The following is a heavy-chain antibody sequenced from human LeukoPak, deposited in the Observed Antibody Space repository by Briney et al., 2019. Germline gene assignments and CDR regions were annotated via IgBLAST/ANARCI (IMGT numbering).Heavy chain of an antibody. J-gene: IGHJ6*02. D-gene: IGHD1-26*01. CDR2: ISDSGGNT. CDR1: GFTFNTYA. V-gene: IGHV3-23*01. CDR3: ARENDGSYSFWSGDRLGMDV. Sequence: PGGSLRLSCAASGFTFNTYAMSWVRQAPWERLQWVSGISDSGGNTYYADSVRGRFTISRDNSKNTLYPQMNSLRAEDTAVYYCARENDGSYSFWSGDRLGMDVWGQGTTVTVSS.